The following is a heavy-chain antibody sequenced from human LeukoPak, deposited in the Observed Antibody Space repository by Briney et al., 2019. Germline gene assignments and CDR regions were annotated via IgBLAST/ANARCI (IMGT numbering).Heavy chain of an antibody. CDR3: AKETDSFDV. CDR2: VWYDTTKK. V-gene: IGHV3-30*02. J-gene: IGHJ3*01. CDR1: GLTFNNHV. D-gene: IGHD2-21*02. Sequence: PGGSLRLSCAASGLTFNNHVMHWVRQAPGKGLEWVALVWYDTTKKYYADSVKGRFTISRDNSKNTVSLQMNSLRPDDTAVYYCAKETDSFDVWGQGTMVTVSS.